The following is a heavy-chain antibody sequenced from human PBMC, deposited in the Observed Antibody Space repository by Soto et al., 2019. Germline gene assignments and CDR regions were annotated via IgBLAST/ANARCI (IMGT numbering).Heavy chain of an antibody. D-gene: IGHD6-13*01. Sequence: SETLSLTCAVSSGSISSSNWWSWVRQPPGKGLEWIGEIYHSGSTNYNPSLKSRVTISVDKSKNQFSLKLSSVPAADTAVYYCARDRRAAAGPYYYYMDVWGKGTTVTVSS. J-gene: IGHJ6*03. CDR2: IYHSGST. V-gene: IGHV4-4*02. CDR3: ARDRRAAAGPYYYYMDV. CDR1: SGSISSSNW.